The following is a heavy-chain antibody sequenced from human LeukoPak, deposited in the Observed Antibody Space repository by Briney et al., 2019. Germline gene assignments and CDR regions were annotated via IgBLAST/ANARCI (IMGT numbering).Heavy chain of an antibody. Sequence: GGSLRLSCAASGFTFSSYSMNWVRQAPGKGLEWVSYISSSSYIYYADSVKGRFTISRDNAKNSLYLQMNSLRAEDTAVYYCAKDLSYAGLWGQGTLVTVSS. J-gene: IGHJ4*02. D-gene: IGHD3-16*01. CDR2: ISSSSYI. CDR3: AKDLSYAGL. CDR1: GFTFSSYS. V-gene: IGHV3-21*05.